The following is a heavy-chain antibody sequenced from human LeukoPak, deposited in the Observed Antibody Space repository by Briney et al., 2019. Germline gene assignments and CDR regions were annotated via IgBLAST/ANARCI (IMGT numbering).Heavy chain of an antibody. Sequence: GGSLRLSCAASGFTFSSYAMSWVRQAPGKGLEWVSGISGSGGSTYYADSVKGRFTISRDNSENTLYLQMNSLRAEDTAVYYCAKQHIREPLSYFDYWGQGTLVTVSS. V-gene: IGHV3-23*01. D-gene: IGHD5-24*01. J-gene: IGHJ4*02. CDR1: GFTFSSYA. CDR3: AKQHIREPLSYFDY. CDR2: ISGSGGST.